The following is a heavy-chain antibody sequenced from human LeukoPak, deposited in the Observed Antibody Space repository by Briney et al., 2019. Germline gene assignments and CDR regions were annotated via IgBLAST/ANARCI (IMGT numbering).Heavy chain of an antibody. CDR1: GGSFSGYY. J-gene: IGHJ1*01. CDR3: ARATTVVTRGNQRTRYFQH. V-gene: IGHV4-34*01. CDR2: INHSGST. D-gene: IGHD4-23*01. Sequence: SETLSLTCAVYGGSFSGYYWSWIRQPPGKGLEWIGEINHSGSTNYNPSLKSRVTISVDTSKNQFSLKLSSVTAADTAVYYCARATTVVTRGNQRTRYFQHWGQGTLDTVSS.